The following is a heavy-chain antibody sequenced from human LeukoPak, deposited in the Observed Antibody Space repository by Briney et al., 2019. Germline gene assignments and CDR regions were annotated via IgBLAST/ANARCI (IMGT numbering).Heavy chain of an antibody. Sequence: GGSLRLSCAASGFTFSSYSMNWVRQAPGKGLEWVSSISSSSSYIYYADSVRGRFTISRDNAKNSLYLQMNSLRAEDTAVYYCARDAMGTYYYNGMDVWGQGTTVTVSS. V-gene: IGHV3-21*01. J-gene: IGHJ6*02. CDR3: ARDAMGTYYYNGMDV. CDR1: GFTFSSYS. CDR2: ISSSSSYI. D-gene: IGHD7-27*01.